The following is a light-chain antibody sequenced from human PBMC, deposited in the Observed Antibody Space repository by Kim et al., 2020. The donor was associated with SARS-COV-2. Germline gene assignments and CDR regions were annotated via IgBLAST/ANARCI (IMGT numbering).Light chain of an antibody. CDR1: SGHSNYA. Sequence: GASVKLTCTLSSGHSNYAIAWHQQQPEKGPRYLMKINNDGSHTKGDGIPDRFSGSSSRAERYLTISSLQSEDEADYYCQTWGTGLVFGGGTKLTVL. V-gene: IGLV4-69*01. J-gene: IGLJ3*02. CDR3: QTWGTGLV. CDR2: INNDGSH.